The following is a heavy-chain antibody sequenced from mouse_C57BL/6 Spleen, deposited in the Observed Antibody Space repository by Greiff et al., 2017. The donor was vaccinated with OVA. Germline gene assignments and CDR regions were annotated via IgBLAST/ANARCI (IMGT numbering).Heavy chain of an antibody. Sequence: VQLQQSGTVLARPGASVKMSCKTSGYTFTSYWMHWVKQRPGQGLEWIGAIYPGNSDTSYNQKFKGKAKLTAVTSASTAYMELSSLTNEDSAVYYCTRRDDYDVLYAMDYWGQGTSVTVSS. J-gene: IGHJ4*01. V-gene: IGHV1-5*01. CDR2: IYPGNSDT. CDR1: GYTFTSYW. D-gene: IGHD2-4*01. CDR3: TRRDDYDVLYAMDY.